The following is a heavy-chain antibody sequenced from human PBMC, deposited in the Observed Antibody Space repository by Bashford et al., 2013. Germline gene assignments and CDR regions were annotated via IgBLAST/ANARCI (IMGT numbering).Heavy chain of an antibody. Sequence: SETLSLTCTVSGGSISSYYWSWIRQPPGKGLEWIGYIYYSGSTNYNPSLKSRVTISVDTSKNQFSLKLSSVTAADTAVYYCARHKASSGWNNWFDPWGQGTLVTVSS. CDR3: ARHKASSGWNNWFDP. J-gene: IGHJ5*02. CDR1: GGSISSYY. D-gene: IGHD6-19*01. CDR2: IYYSGST. V-gene: IGHV4-59*08.